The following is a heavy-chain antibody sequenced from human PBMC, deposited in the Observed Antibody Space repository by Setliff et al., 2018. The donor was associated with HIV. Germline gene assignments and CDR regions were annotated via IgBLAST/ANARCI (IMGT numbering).Heavy chain of an antibody. V-gene: IGHV5-51*01. D-gene: IGHD5-18*01. CDR3: ARDNFDTAMVTLGYYYGMDV. J-gene: IGHJ6*02. CDR2: IYPGDSDV. CDR1: GYSFANYW. Sequence: GESLKISCKGSGYSFANYWIGWVRQMPGKGLEWMGIIYPGDSDVKYSPSFRGQVTISADKSISTAYLQISSLKAEDTAVYYCARDNFDTAMVTLGYYYGMDVWGQGTTVTVSS.